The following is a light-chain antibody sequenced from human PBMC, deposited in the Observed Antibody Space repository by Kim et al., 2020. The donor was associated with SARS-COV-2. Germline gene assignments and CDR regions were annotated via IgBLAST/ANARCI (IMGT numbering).Light chain of an antibody. V-gene: IGLV3-1*01. Sequence: VSPGQTASITCSGDKLGDKYACWYQQKPGQSPVLVIYQDGKRPSGIPERFSGSNSGNTATLTISGTQAMDEADYYCQAWDSSTASVFGGGTQLTVL. CDR1: KLGDKY. CDR3: QAWDSSTASV. CDR2: QDG. J-gene: IGLJ2*01.